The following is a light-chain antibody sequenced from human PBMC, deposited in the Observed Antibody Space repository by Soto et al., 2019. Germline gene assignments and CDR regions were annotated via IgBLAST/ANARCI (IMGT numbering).Light chain of an antibody. CDR3: QEYDSSLWT. J-gene: IGKJ1*01. CDR1: QTVFINY. Sequence: ELVLTQSPGTLSLSPGERATLSCRVSQTVFINYVAWYQQKPGQAPRLLIYGASTRATGVPDRFSSSWSGTDFSLTISRVEPEDSAVYYCQEYDSSLWTFGQGTKVEI. CDR2: GAS. V-gene: IGKV3-20*01.